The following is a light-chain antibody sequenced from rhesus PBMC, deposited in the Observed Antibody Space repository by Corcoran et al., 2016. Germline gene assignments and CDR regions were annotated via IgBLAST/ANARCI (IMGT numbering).Light chain of an antibody. Sequence: QAALTQPRSVSGSPGQSVTISCTGTSSDIGGYNYVSWYQQHPGTAPKLMIYDVTKRPSGVSDRFSGSKSGNTASLTISGLQAEDDADYYCCSYACSYTLVFGSGTKLTVL. CDR2: DVT. J-gene: IGLJ6*01. V-gene: IGLV2-32*01. CDR1: SSDIGGYNY. CDR3: CSYACSYTLV.